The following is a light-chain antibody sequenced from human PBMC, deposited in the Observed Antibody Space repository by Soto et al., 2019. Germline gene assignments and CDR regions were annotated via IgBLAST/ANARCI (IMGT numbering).Light chain of an antibody. V-gene: IGLV2-14*01. J-gene: IGLJ1*01. Sequence: QSVLTQPASVSGSPGQSITISCTGTSSDVGGYNYVSWYQQHPGKAPKLMIYAVSNRPSGVSNRFSGSKSGNTASLTISGLQAEDEADYYCSSYTSSSNYVFGTGTKVTVL. CDR3: SSYTSSSNYV. CDR2: AVS. CDR1: SSDVGGYNY.